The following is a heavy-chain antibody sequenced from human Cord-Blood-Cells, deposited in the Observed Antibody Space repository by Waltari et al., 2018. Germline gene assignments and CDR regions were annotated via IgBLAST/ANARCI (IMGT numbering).Heavy chain of an antibody. CDR3: ARGGNYDFWSGYHDAFDI. CDR1: GYSISSGYY. D-gene: IGHD3-3*01. V-gene: IGHV4-38-2*02. Sequence: QVQLQESGPGLVKPSETLSLTCTVSGYSISSGYYWGWIRQPPGKGLEWIGSIYHSGSTYHNPSLKSRVTISVDTSKNQFSLKLSSVTAADTAVYYCARGGNYDFWSGYHDAFDIWGQGTMVTVSS. CDR2: IYHSGST. J-gene: IGHJ3*02.